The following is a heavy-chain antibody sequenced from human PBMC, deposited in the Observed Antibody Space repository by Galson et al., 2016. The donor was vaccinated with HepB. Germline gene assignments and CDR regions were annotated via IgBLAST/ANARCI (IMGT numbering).Heavy chain of an antibody. CDR3: AREAWYYGSGSQLFDH. Sequence: SLRLSCAASGLTFTTYWMAWVRQTPGKGLEWVAPINQDGSETYYVDSVKGRFTISRDNAKNSLSLQMNSLRAEDTAVYYCAREAWYYGSGSQLFDHWGQGALVTVSS. D-gene: IGHD3-10*01. CDR2: INQDGSET. V-gene: IGHV3-7*01. CDR1: GLTFTTYW. J-gene: IGHJ4*02.